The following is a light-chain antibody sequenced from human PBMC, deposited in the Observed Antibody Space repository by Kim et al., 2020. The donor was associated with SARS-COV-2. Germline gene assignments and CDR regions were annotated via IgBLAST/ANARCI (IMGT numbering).Light chain of an antibody. Sequence: SSELTQAPSVSVAPGKTARITCGGINIGSKSVHWYQQKPGQAPVVVMYYDSDRPSGIPERISGSKSGNTATLTISRVEVGDEADYYCQVWDSSSVVFGGG. CDR2: YDS. CDR3: QVWDSSSVV. J-gene: IGLJ2*01. V-gene: IGLV3-21*04. CDR1: NIGSKS.